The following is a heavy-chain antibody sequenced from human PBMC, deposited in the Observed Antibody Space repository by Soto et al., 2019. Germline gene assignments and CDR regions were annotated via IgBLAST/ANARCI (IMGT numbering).Heavy chain of an antibody. D-gene: IGHD3-10*01. J-gene: IGHJ4*02. CDR2: ISANQGIT. CDR1: GYKFTSYG. V-gene: IGHV1-18*04. Sequence: ASVKVSCKPSGYKFTSYGISWVRQAPGQGLEWMGWISANQGITKYAQNLQDRVTMTTDTSTSTIYMELRSLRSDDTAVYFCGRDKGSGLDYWGQGTLVTVSS. CDR3: GRDKGSGLDY.